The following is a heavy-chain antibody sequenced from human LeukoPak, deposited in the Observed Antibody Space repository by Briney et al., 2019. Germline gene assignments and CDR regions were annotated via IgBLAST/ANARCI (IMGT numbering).Heavy chain of an antibody. V-gene: IGHV4-39*07. CDR2: IYYSGST. D-gene: IGHD1-26*01. CDR1: GGSISSSSYY. CDR3: ARDRSIVGATPGDY. Sequence: SETLSLTCTVSGGSISSSSYYWGWIRQPPGKGLEWIGSIYYSGSTYYNPSLKSRVTISVDTSKNQFSLKLSSVTAADTAVYYCARDRSIVGATPGDYWGQGTLVTVSS. J-gene: IGHJ4*02.